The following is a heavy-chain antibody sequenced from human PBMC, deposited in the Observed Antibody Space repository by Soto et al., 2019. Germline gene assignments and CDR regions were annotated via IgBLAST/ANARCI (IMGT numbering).Heavy chain of an antibody. CDR2: ISSNGGST. CDR3: VKAEDGYNLVGPFDY. J-gene: IGHJ4*02. V-gene: IGHV3-64D*06. D-gene: IGHD5-12*01. CDR1: GFTFSSYA. Sequence: PGWSLRLSCSASGFTFSSYAMHWVRQAPGNGLEYVSAISSNGGSTYYADSVKGRFTISRDNSKNTLYLQMSSLRAEDTAVYYCVKAEDGYNLVGPFDYWGQGTLVTVSS.